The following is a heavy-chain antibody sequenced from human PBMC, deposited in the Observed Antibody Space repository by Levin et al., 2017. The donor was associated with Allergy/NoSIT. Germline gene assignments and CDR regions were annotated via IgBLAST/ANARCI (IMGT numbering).Heavy chain of an antibody. V-gene: IGHV1-2*02. CDR1: GYTFTDYY. CDR3: ARDLRESYYDSSGYCDY. CDR2: INPNTGGT. J-gene: IGHJ4*02. D-gene: IGHD3-22*01. Sequence: GASVKVSCKTSGYTFTDYYMHWLRQAPGQGLEWMGWINPNTGGTNYAQKFQGRVTMTRDTSISTAYMELTRVRSDDTAVYYCARDLRESYYDSSGYCDYWGQGTLVTVSS.